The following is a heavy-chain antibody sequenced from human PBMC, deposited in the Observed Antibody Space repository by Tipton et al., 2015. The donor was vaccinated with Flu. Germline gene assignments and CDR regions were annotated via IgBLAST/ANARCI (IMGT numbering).Heavy chain of an antibody. V-gene: IGHV4-34*01. CDR1: GGSISSYY. D-gene: IGHD4-11*01. Sequence: TLSLTCTVSGGSISSYYWSWIRQPPGKGLEWIGEINHSGSTNYNPSLKSRVTISVDTSKNQFSLKLSSVTAADTAVYYCARGLGYSKGVRYYMDVWGKGTTVTVSS. J-gene: IGHJ6*03. CDR2: INHSGST. CDR3: ARGLGYSKGVRYYMDV.